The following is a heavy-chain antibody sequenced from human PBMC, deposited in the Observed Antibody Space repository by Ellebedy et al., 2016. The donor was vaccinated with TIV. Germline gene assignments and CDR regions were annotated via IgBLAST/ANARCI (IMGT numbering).Heavy chain of an antibody. Sequence: AASVKVSCKSSGYTFTSFGVNWVRQAPGQGLEWMGWINAHNGNTNYEQNFQDRVNLTMDISTNTAYMELRSLRPDDTAVYFCSRRISSGRENFFDFWGQGTLVSVSS. CDR3: SRRISSGRENFFDF. CDR2: INAHNGNT. V-gene: IGHV1-18*01. J-gene: IGHJ4*02. CDR1: GYTFTSFG. D-gene: IGHD6-19*01.